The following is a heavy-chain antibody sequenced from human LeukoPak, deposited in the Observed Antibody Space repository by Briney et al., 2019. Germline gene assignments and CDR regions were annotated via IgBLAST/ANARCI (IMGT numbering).Heavy chain of an antibody. V-gene: IGHV4-30-4*01. D-gene: IGHD6-13*01. Sequence: SETLSLTCTVSGGSISSGDYYWSWIRQPPGKGLEWIGYIYYSGSTYYNPSLKSRVTISVDTSKNQFSLKLSSVTAADTAVYYCARDVAAGTPYYFDYWGQGTLVTVSS. J-gene: IGHJ4*02. CDR3: ARDVAAGTPYYFDY. CDR1: GGSISSGDYY. CDR2: IYYSGST.